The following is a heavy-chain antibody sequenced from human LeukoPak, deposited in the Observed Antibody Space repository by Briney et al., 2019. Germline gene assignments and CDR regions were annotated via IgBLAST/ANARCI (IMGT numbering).Heavy chain of an antibody. CDR2: IYYSGST. J-gene: IGHJ1*01. V-gene: IGHV4-59*01. D-gene: IGHD1-1*01. CDR1: GGSISSYY. Sequence: SETLSLTCTVSGGSISSYYWSWIRQPPGKGLEWIGYIYYSGSTNYNPSLKSRVTISVDTSKNQFSLRLTSVTAADTAVYYCARGSGIHAWNLQHWGQGILVTVSS. CDR3: ARGSGIHAWNLQH.